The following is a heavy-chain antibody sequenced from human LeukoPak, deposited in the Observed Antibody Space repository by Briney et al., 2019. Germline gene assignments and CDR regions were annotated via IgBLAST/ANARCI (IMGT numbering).Heavy chain of an antibody. Sequence: GASVKVSCKASGYTFTGYYMHWVRQAPGQGLEWMGWINPNSGGTNYAQKFQGRVTMTRNTSISTAYMELSRLRSDDTAVYYCARDRPMITFGGVIVGIFDYWGQGTLVTVSS. CDR3: ARDRPMITFGGVIVGIFDY. CDR1: GYTFTGYY. CDR2: INPNSGGT. V-gene: IGHV1-2*02. D-gene: IGHD3-16*02. J-gene: IGHJ4*02.